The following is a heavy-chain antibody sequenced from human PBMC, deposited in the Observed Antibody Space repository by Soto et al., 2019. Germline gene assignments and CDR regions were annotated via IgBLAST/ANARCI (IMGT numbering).Heavy chain of an antibody. Sequence: QVQLVQSGAEVKKPGASVKVSCKASGYTFTSYAMHWVRQAPAQRLEWMGWINAGNGNTKYSQKFQGRVTITRDTSASTAYMELISLRSEDTAVYYCARGYRGGSWGYYFDYWGQGTLVTVSS. CDR2: INAGNGNT. V-gene: IGHV1-3*01. D-gene: IGHD2-15*01. J-gene: IGHJ4*02. CDR3: ARGYRGGSWGYYFDY. CDR1: GYTFTSYA.